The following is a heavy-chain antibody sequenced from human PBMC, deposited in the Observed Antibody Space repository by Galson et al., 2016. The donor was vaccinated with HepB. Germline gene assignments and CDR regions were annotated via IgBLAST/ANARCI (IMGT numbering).Heavy chain of an antibody. CDR1: GYNFNNYW. D-gene: IGHD5-12*01. J-gene: IGHJ4*02. CDR2: VWPGDSEA. CDR3: ARHRSGYDPFDY. V-gene: IGHV5-51*01. Sequence: QSGAEVKKPGESLKISCKGSGYNFNNYWIGWVRQMPGKGLEWMGIVWPGDSEARYSPSFEGQVIISADKSFNTAYLQWSSLKALDTAIYYCARHRSGYDPFDYWGQGTLVTVSS.